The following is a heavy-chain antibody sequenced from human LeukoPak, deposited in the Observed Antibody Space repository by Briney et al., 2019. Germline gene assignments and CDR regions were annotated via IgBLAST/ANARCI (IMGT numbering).Heavy chain of an antibody. J-gene: IGHJ3*02. V-gene: IGHV4-31*03. Sequence: SQTLSLTCTVSGGSISSGGYYWSWIRQHPGKGLEWIGYIYYSGGTYYNPSLKSRVTISVDTSKNQFSLKLSSVTAADTAVYYCARAEGGVIFGVVIGAFDIWGQGTMVTVSS. CDR3: ARAEGGVIFGVVIGAFDI. CDR2: IYYSGGT. D-gene: IGHD3-3*01. CDR1: GGSISSGGYY.